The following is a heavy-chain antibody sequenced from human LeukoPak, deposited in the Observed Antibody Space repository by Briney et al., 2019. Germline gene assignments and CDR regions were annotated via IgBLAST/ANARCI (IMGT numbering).Heavy chain of an antibody. J-gene: IGHJ4*02. CDR1: GFSFSRYA. D-gene: IGHD5-18*01. CDR3: ARVDTAMGSLDY. V-gene: IGHV3-33*01. CDR2: IWYDGSNE. Sequence: GGSLRLFCAASGFSFSRYAMHWVRQAPGKGLEGVAIIWYDGSNEDYVDSVKGRFTISRANAKNILYLEMNSLRADDTAVYYCARVDTAMGSLDYWGQGILVTVSS.